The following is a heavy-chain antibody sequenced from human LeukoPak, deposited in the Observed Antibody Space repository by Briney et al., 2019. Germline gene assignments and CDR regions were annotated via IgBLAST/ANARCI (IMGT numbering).Heavy chain of an antibody. D-gene: IGHD3-10*01. CDR1: GFTFSDYY. J-gene: IGHJ6*02. CDR2: ISSSGSTI. Sequence: GGSLRLSCAASGFTFSDYYMSWIRQAPGKGLEWVSYISSSGSTIYYADSVKGRFTISRDNAKNSLYLQMNSLRAEDTAVYYCARRGVLWFGELFYYGMDVWGQGTTVAVSS. V-gene: IGHV3-11*01. CDR3: ARRGVLWFGELFYYGMDV.